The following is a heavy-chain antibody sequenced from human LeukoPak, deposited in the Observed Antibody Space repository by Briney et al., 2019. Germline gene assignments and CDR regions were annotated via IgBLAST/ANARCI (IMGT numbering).Heavy chain of an antibody. D-gene: IGHD1-26*01. Sequence: SETLSLTCAVYGGSFSGYYWSWIRQPPGKGLEWIGEINHSGSTNYNPSLKSRVTISVDTSKNQFSLKVSSVTAADTAVYYCAREDSGSYNWFDPWGQGTLVTVSS. V-gene: IGHV4-34*01. CDR1: GGSFSGYY. CDR2: INHSGST. J-gene: IGHJ5*02. CDR3: AREDSGSYNWFDP.